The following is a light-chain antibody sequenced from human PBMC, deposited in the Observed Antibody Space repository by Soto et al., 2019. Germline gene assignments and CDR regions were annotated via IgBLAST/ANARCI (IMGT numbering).Light chain of an antibody. CDR2: WAS. Sequence: DIVMTQSPDSLAVSLGERATFNCKSSQSVLYSSNNKNYLAWYQQKPGQPPKLLIYWASTRESGVPDRFSGIASGTDFTLTISSLQAEDVAVYYCHQYYTTPWAFGQGTKVEIK. CDR1: QSVLYSSNNKNY. V-gene: IGKV4-1*01. J-gene: IGKJ1*01. CDR3: HQYYTTPWA.